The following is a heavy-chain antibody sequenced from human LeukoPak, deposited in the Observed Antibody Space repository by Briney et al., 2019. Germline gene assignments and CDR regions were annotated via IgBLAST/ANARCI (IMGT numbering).Heavy chain of an antibody. D-gene: IGHD5-18*01. Sequence: PRGSLRLSCAASGFTFSNYAMIWVRQAPGKGLEWVSGISGSGGSTYYADSVKGRFTISRDNSKNALYLQMNSLRAEDTAVYYCAKENAAMAFDYWGQGTLVTVSS. CDR1: GFTFSNYA. J-gene: IGHJ4*02. V-gene: IGHV3-23*01. CDR2: ISGSGGST. CDR3: AKENAAMAFDY.